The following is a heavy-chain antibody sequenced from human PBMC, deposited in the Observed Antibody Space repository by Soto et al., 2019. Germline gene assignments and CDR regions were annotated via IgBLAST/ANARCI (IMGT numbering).Heavy chain of an antibody. CDR3: AREIATTGEYYFDY. CDR1: GFTFSSYG. D-gene: IGHD6-13*01. J-gene: IGHJ4*02. CDR2: ISYDGSNK. V-gene: IGHV3-30*03. Sequence: PGGSLRLSCAASGFTFSSYGMHWVRQAPGKGLEWVAVISYDGSNKYYADSVKGRFTISRDNSKNTLYLQMNSLRAEDTAVYYCAREIATTGEYYFDYWGQGTLVTVSS.